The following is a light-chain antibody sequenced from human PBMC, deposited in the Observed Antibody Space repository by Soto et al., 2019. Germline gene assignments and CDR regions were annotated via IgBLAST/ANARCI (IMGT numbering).Light chain of an antibody. CDR2: YDS. V-gene: IGLV3-21*04. CDR3: QVWDSSSDHPV. CDR1: NIGSKS. Sequence: SYELTQPPSVSVAPGKTARITCGGNNIGSKSVHWYQQKPGQAPVLVIYYDSDRPSGIPERFSGSNSGNTATLTISRGEAGDEADYYCQVWDSSSDHPVFGGGTQLTVL. J-gene: IGLJ7*01.